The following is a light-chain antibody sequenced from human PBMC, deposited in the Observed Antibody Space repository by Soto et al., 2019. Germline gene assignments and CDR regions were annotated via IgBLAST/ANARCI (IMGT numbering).Light chain of an antibody. J-gene: IGKJ1*01. CDR3: HQYGSSPST. Sequence: EIVLTQSPGTLSLSPGERATLSCRASQSITSSYLAWYQQKPGQAPRLFIYGASYRATGIPDRFSGSGSGTDFTLTISRLEPEDFAVYYCHQYGSSPSTFGQGTKVEIK. CDR1: QSITSSY. CDR2: GAS. V-gene: IGKV3-20*01.